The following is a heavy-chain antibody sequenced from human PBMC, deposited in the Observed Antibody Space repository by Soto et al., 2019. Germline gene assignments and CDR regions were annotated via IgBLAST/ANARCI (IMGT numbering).Heavy chain of an antibody. CDR1: GFTFSSYS. CDR3: ARSRGYSSSWYYYGMDV. D-gene: IGHD6-13*01. CDR2: ISSSSSYI. J-gene: IGHJ6*02. V-gene: IGHV3-21*01. Sequence: EVQLVESGGGLVKPGGSLRLSCAASGFTFSSYSMNWVRQAPGKGLEWVSSISSSSSYIYYADSVKGRFTISRDNAKNSLYLQMNSLRAEDTAVYYCARSRGYSSSWYYYGMDVWGQGTTVTVSS.